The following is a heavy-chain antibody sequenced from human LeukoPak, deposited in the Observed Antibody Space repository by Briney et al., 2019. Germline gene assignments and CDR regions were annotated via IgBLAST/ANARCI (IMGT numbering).Heavy chain of an antibody. V-gene: IGHV4-59*01. CDR3: ARATINCSGGSCSLYYFDY. J-gene: IGHJ4*02. D-gene: IGHD2-15*01. CDR1: GGSISSYY. Sequence: PSETLSLTCTVSGGSISSYYWSWIRQPPGKGLEWIGYIYYSGSTNYNPSLKSRVTISVDTSKNQFSLKLSSVTAADTAVYYCARATINCSGGSCSLYYFDYWGQGTLGTVSS. CDR2: IYYSGST.